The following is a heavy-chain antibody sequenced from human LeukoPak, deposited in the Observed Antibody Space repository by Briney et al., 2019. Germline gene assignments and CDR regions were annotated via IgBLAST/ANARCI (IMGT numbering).Heavy chain of an antibody. CDR3: ARINDFWSGPTLDV. Sequence: SGTLSLTCAVSGGSVSHSNWWTWVRQSPGKGLEWIGEVHPSEGTNYNPSLKSRVTISIDKSKNQFSLKLNSVTAADTAVYYCARINDFWSGPTLDVWGQGTTVTVSS. J-gene: IGHJ6*02. V-gene: IGHV4-4*02. D-gene: IGHD3-3*01. CDR1: GGSVSHSNW. CDR2: VHPSEGT.